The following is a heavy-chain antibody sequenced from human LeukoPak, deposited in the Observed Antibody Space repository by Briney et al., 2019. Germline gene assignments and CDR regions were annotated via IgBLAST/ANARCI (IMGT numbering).Heavy chain of an antibody. CDR2: IKTDGTTT. V-gene: IGHV3-74*01. D-gene: IGHD5-18*01. J-gene: IGHJ5*02. CDR3: VRSPSAMGWFDP. Sequence: GGSLRLSCAASGFAFNTYWMHWVRQAPGKGLVWVSRIKTDGTTTDYAGSVKGRFTISRDNAKNTLHLQMNSLTDEDTAVYYCVRSPSAMGWFDPWGQGTLVTVSS. CDR1: GFAFNTYW.